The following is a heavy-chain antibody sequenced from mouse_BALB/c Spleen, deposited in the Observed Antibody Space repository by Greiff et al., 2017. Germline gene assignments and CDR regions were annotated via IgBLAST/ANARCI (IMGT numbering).Heavy chain of an antibody. D-gene: IGHD2-10*02. Sequence: QVQLQQSGPQLVRPGASVKISCKASGYSFTSYWMHWVKQRPGQGLEWIGMIDPSDSETRLNQKFKDKATLTVDKSSSTAYMQLSSPTSEDSAVYYCAKYEAFFDYWGQGTTLTVSS. CDR2: IDPSDSET. V-gene: IGHV1-74*01. CDR3: AKYEAFFDY. J-gene: IGHJ2*01. CDR1: GYSFTSYW.